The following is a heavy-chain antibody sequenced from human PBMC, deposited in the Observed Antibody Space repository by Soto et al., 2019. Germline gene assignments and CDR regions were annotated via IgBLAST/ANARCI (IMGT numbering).Heavy chain of an antibody. CDR1: GGSISSGDYY. Sequence: QVQLQESGPGLVKPSQTLSLTCTVSGGSISSGDYYWSWIRQPPGKGLEWIGYIYYSGSTYYNPSLKTRXTXSXXTSKNQFSLKLSSVTAADTAVYYCARAQGSGFLVSWGQGTLVTVSS. CDR3: ARAQGSGFLVS. J-gene: IGHJ4*02. D-gene: IGHD3-10*01. CDR2: IYYSGST. V-gene: IGHV4-30-4*01.